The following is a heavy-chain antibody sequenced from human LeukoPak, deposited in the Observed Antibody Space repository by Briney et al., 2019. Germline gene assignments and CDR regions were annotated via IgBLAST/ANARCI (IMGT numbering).Heavy chain of an antibody. CDR3: ANWGPTDLGPPLDY. V-gene: IGHV3-30*02. D-gene: IGHD3-16*01. CDR1: GFTFSSYG. Sequence: GGSLRLSCAASGFTFSSYGMHWVRQAPGKGLEWVAFIRYDGSNKYYADSVKGRFTISRDNSKNTLYLQMNSLRAEDTAVYYCANWGPTDLGPPLDYWGQGTLVTVSS. CDR2: IRYDGSNK. J-gene: IGHJ4*02.